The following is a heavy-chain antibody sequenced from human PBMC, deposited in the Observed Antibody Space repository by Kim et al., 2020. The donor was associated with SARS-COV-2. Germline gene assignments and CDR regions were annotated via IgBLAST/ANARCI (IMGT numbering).Heavy chain of an antibody. J-gene: IGHJ5*02. D-gene: IGHD2-21*02. CDR3: TRDRYCGGDCP. CDR1: GFTFGDYA. CDR2: IRSKAYGGTT. V-gene: IGHV3-49*03. Sequence: GGSPRLSCTASGFTFGDYAMSWFRQAPGKGLEWVGFIRSKAYGGTTEYAASVKGRFTISRDDSKSIAYLQMNSLKTEDTAVYYCTRDRYCGGDCPWGQGTLVTVSS.